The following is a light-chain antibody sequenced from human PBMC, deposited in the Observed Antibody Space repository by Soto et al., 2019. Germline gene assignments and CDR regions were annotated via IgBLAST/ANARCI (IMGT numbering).Light chain of an antibody. CDR3: CSYAGSSTPYV. J-gene: IGLJ1*01. V-gene: IGLV2-23*01. Sequence: QSVLTQPASGSGSPGQSITISCTGTSSDFGSYNLVSWYQQHPGKAPKLMIYEGSKRPSGVSNRFSGSKSGNTASLTISGLQAEDEADYYCCSYAGSSTPYVFGTGTKVTVL. CDR2: EGS. CDR1: SSDFGSYNL.